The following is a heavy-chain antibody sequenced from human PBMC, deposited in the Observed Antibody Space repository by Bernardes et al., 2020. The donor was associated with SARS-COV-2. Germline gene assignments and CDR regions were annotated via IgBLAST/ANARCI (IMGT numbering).Heavy chain of an antibody. V-gene: IGHV4-39*01. D-gene: IGHD1-26*01. Sequence: SETLSLTCSVSGGSIDSSTSDYYWGWIRQPPGKGLEWIGSVYYTGTTYYNPSLKSRVTISVDTSKTQFSLRLNSVTAADTAVYFCARQADMGVLWAYFDPWGQGTLVTVS. CDR2: VYYTGTT. CDR1: GGSIDSSTSDYY. CDR3: ARQADMGVLWAYFDP. J-gene: IGHJ5*02.